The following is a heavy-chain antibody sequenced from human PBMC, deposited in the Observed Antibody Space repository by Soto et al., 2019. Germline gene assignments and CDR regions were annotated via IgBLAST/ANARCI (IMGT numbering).Heavy chain of an antibody. V-gene: IGHV3-23*01. J-gene: IGHJ4*02. CDR2: VSATAGTT. CDR1: GFTFSNYA. D-gene: IGHD3-16*01. Sequence: GGSMGLSCAASGFTFSNYAMSWVRQAPGKGLEWVSLVSATAGTTYYTDSVKGRFTISRDNSRNTVYLQMNSLRADGTAVYYCAKDRLAGGFDYWGQGTLVTVS. CDR3: AKDRLAGGFDY.